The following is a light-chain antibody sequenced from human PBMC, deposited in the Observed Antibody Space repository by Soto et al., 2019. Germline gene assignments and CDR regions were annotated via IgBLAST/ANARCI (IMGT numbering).Light chain of an antibody. CDR1: SSDVGGSNY. Sequence: QSVLTQPASVSGSPGQSITISCTGTSSDVGGSNYVSWYQQHPGKAPKLMIYDVNNRPSGISNRFSGSKSGNTASLTISGRQDADEDAYYCSSYRSGSTLVFGGGTKLTVL. J-gene: IGLJ2*01. CDR3: SSYRSGSTLV. V-gene: IGLV2-14*01. CDR2: DVN.